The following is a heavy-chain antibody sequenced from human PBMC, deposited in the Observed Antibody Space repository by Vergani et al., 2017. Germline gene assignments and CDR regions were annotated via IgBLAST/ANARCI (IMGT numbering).Heavy chain of an antibody. V-gene: IGHV5-51*01. Sequence: EVQLVQSGAEVKKPGESLKISCKGSGYSFTSYWIGWVRQMPGKGLEWMGIIYPGDSDTRDSPSFQGQGTFSADKSISTAYLQLSSLKASDTAMYYCARHLRGTTFMRRIDNGFDPWGQGTLVTVSS. J-gene: IGHJ5*02. CDR1: GYSFTSYW. CDR2: IYPGDSDT. CDR3: ARHLRGTTFMRRIDNGFDP. D-gene: IGHD1-7*01.